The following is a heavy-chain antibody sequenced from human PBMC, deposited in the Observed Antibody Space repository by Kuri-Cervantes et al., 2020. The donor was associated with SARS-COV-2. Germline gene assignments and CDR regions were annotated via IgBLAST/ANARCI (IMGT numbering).Heavy chain of an antibody. CDR3: ARSITIFGVVTQNYFDY. D-gene: IGHD3-3*01. CDR1: GYSFTSYW. Sequence: KVSCKGSGYSFTSYWIGWVRQMPGKGLEWMGIIYPGDSDTRYSPSFQGQVTISADKSISTAYLQWSSLKASDTAMYYCARSITIFGVVTQNYFDYWGQGTLVTVSS. CDR2: IYPGDSDT. V-gene: IGHV5-51*01. J-gene: IGHJ4*02.